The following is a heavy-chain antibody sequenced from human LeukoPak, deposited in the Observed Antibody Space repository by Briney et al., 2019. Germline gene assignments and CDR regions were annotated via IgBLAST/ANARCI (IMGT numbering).Heavy chain of an antibody. CDR2: IYYSGST. CDR3: ARDLRGAFDI. J-gene: IGHJ3*02. Sequence: KPSETLSLTCTVSGGSISSSSYYWGWIRQPPGKGLEWIGSIYYSGSTYYNPSLKSRVTISVDTSKNQFSLKLSSVTAADTAVYYCARDLRGAFDIWGQGTMVTVSS. CDR1: GGSISSSSYY. D-gene: IGHD3-3*01. V-gene: IGHV4-39*07.